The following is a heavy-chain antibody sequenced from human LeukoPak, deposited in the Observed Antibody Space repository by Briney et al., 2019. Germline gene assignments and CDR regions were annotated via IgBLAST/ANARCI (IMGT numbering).Heavy chain of an antibody. CDR3: ARTYGMDV. CDR2: ISSSSSNDI. V-gene: IGHV3-48*03. CDR1: GFTFSRFA. J-gene: IGHJ6*02. Sequence: GGSLRLSCAASGFTFSRFAMNWVRQAPGKGLEWVSYISSSSSNDIYYVDSVKGRFTISRDNAKNSLYLQMNSLRAEDTAVYYCARTYGMDVWGQGTTVTVSS.